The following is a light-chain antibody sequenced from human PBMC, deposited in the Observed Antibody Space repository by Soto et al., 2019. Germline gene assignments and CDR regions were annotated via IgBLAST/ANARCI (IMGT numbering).Light chain of an antibody. V-gene: IGKV3D-20*02. CDR2: DAS. CDR1: QSVSYY. J-gene: IGKJ1*01. Sequence: EIVLTQSPGTLSLSPGERATLSCRASQSVSYYLAWYQQKPGQAPRLLIYDASSRATGVPGRFSGSGSGTDFTLTISRLEPEDFAVYYCQQRSKWRTFGQGTKVDIK. CDR3: QQRSKWRT.